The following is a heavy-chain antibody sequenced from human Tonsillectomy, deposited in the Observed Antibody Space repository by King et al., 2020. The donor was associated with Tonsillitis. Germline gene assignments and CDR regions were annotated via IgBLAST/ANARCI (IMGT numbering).Heavy chain of an antibody. CDR2: ISSDGGKT. J-gene: IGHJ6*03. CDR1: GFSFSSYA. CDR3: ANDLREMGDSSGYGRGNFYYMDV. Sequence: VQLVESGGGLVQPGGSLRLSCSASGFSFSSYAMHWVRQAPGKGLEYVSSISSDGGKTYHADSVKGRFTISRDNSKNTLYLQMSSLRAEDTAVYYCANDLREMGDSSGYGRGNFYYMDVWGKGTTVTVSS. D-gene: IGHD3-22*01. V-gene: IGHV3-64D*06.